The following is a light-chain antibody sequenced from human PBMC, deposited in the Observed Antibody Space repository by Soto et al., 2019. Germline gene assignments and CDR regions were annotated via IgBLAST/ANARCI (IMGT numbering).Light chain of an antibody. CDR1: QSVSSSY. J-gene: IGKJ1*01. CDR2: GAS. V-gene: IGKV3-20*01. CDR3: QEYGSSPGT. Sequence: EIVLTQSPGTLSLSPGERATLSCRASQSVSSSYLAWYQQKPGQAPRLLIYGASIMATGIPDRFSGSGSGTDFTLTISRLEAEDFSVYYCQEYGSSPGTFGQGKKVEIK.